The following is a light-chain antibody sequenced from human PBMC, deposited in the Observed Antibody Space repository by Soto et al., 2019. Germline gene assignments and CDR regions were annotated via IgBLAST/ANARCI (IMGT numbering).Light chain of an antibody. J-gene: IGLJ1*01. V-gene: IGLV4-69*01. CDR3: QTWGTGFHV. CDR2: LNSDGSH. CDR1: SGHTTNA. Sequence: QPVLTQSPSASASLGASVKLTCTLSSGHTTNAIAWHQQQPDKGPRYLMKLNSDGSHSKGDGIPDRFSGSSSGAERYLTISSLQSEDEADYYCQTWGTGFHVFGPGTKLTVL.